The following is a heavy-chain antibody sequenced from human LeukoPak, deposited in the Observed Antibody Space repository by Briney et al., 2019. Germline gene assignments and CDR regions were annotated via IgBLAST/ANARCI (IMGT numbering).Heavy chain of an antibody. D-gene: IGHD6-19*01. Sequence: GGSLRLSCAASGFTLSSYAMSWVRQAPGKGLEWVSLISGNAGSTYYADSVKGRFTISRDNSKSTLYLQMNNLGAEDMAMYYCAPVAVAGSLDQYFNYWGQGDLVIVSS. V-gene: IGHV3-23*01. J-gene: IGHJ4*02. CDR3: APVAVAGSLDQYFNY. CDR2: ISGNAGST. CDR1: GFTLSSYA.